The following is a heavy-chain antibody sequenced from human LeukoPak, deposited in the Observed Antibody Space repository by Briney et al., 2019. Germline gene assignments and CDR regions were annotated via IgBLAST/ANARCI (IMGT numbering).Heavy chain of an antibody. V-gene: IGHV1-24*01. CDR2: FDPGDGET. CDR1: GYTLTELS. CDR3: ATVENRHEYFQH. D-gene: IGHD1-14*01. Sequence: ASVKVSCKVSGYTLTELSMHWVRQAPGKGLEWMGGFDPGDGETIYAQKFQGRVTMTEDTSTDTAYMELSSLRSEVTAVYYCATVENRHEYFQHWGQGTLVTVSS. J-gene: IGHJ1*01.